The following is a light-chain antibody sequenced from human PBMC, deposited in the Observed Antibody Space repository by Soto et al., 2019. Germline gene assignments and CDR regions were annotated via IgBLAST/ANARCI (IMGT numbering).Light chain of an antibody. J-gene: IGKJ1*01. Sequence: DIQVTQSPSTLPSFVGDRVTITCRASQNIGDWLAWYRQKPGTAPKLLIYHASTLVSGVQSRFSGSGSGTEFTLTIRSLQPDDFATYYCQHYNSYSEAFGQGTKVDNK. CDR3: QHYNSYSEA. CDR1: QNIGDW. V-gene: IGKV1-5*01. CDR2: HAS.